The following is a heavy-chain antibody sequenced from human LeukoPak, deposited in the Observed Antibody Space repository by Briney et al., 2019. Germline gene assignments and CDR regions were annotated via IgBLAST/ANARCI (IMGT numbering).Heavy chain of an antibody. D-gene: IGHD6-19*01. CDR2: MKHDGSEK. Sequence: GGSLILSCAASGFTFSSYWMSWVRQAPGKGLEWVANMKHDGSEKYYVDSVKGRFTISRDNAKNSLYLQMNTLRVEDTAVYYCAGSSSWICDHWGEGTLVTVSS. V-gene: IGHV3-7*01. J-gene: IGHJ4*02. CDR3: AGSSSWICDH. CDR1: GFTFSSYW.